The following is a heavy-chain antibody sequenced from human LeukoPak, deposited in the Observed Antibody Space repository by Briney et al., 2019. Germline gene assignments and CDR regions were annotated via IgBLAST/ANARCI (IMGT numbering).Heavy chain of an antibody. CDR1: GFTFSSYA. D-gene: IGHD3-22*01. V-gene: IGHV3-30*04. CDR3: ARAYYYDSSGYYYRYYFDY. Sequence: PGRSLRLSCAASGFTFSSYAMHWVRQAPGKGLEWVAVISYDGSNKYYADSVKGRFTISRDNSKNTLYLQMNSLRAEDTAVYYCARAYYYDSSGYYYRYYFDYWGQGTLVTVSS. CDR2: ISYDGSNK. J-gene: IGHJ4*02.